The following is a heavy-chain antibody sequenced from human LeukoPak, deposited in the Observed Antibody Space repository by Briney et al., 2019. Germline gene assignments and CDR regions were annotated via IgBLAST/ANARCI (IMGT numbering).Heavy chain of an antibody. D-gene: IGHD3-22*01. Sequence: NHGESLKISCKGSGYSFRSYWIGWVRQMPGKGLEWMGIIYPGDSDTRYRPSFQGQVTISVDKSINTAYLQWSSLKASDSAVFYCARQDGSGLYCFDYWGQGTLVTVSS. CDR2: IYPGDSDT. V-gene: IGHV5-51*01. J-gene: IGHJ4*02. CDR3: ARQDGSGLYCFDY. CDR1: GYSFRSYW.